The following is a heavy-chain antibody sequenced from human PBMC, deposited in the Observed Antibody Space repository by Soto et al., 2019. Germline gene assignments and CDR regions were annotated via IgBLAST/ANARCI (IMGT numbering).Heavy chain of an antibody. CDR1: GGSISSYY. CDR2: IYYSGST. J-gene: IGHJ5*02. CDR3: ARMRLLWFGELLQNWFDP. V-gene: IGHV4-59*01. D-gene: IGHD3-10*01. Sequence: SETLSLTCTVSGGSISSYYWSWIRQPPGKGLEWIGYIYYSGSTNYNPSLKSRVTISVDTSKNQFSLKLSSVTAADTAVYYCARMRLLWFGELLQNWFDPWGQGTLVTVSS.